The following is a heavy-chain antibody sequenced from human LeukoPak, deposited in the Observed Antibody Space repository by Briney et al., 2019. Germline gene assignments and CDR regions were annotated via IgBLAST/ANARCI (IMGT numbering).Heavy chain of an antibody. D-gene: IGHD3-22*01. J-gene: IGHJ4*02. CDR1: GYSFTNND. CDR3: ARVANYYDSSGPDPGY. Sequence: ASVKVSCKASGYSFTNNDISWVRQAPGQGLEWMGWISAYNGHTNYAQQFQGRVTMTTDTSTSTAYMELRSLRSDDTAVYYCARVANYYDSSGPDPGYWGQGTLVTVSS. CDR2: ISAYNGHT. V-gene: IGHV1-18*01.